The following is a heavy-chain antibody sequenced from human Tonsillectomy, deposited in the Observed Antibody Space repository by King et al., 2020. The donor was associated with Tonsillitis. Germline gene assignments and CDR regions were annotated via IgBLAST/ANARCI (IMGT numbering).Heavy chain of an antibody. D-gene: IGHD2-2*01. V-gene: IGHV3-23*04. Sequence: EVQLVESGGGLVQPGGSLRLSCAASGFTFSSYAMSWVRQAPGKGLEWVSTVSGSGGSTYYADSVKGRFTISRDNSKNTLYLQMNSLRAEDTAVYFCAKSGYCNSTSCSINGFDPWGQGTLVTVSS. J-gene: IGHJ5*02. CDR2: VSGSGGST. CDR3: AKSGYCNSTSCSINGFDP. CDR1: GFTFSSYA.